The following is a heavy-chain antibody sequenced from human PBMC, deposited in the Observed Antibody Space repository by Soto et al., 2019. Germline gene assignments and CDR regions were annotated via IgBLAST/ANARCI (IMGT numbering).Heavy chain of an antibody. CDR3: ARGGGFCGGDCYKGGIDY. Sequence: VQLVESGGGVVQPGRSLRLSCAASGFTFSPYTMHWVRQAPGKGLEWVAVISYDGNDKFYADSVKGRFAISRDNSKNTLYLHMNSLRAEDTAVYYCARGGGFCGGDCYKGGIDYWGQGTLVTVSS. CDR2: ISYDGNDK. J-gene: IGHJ4*02. CDR1: GFTFSPYT. V-gene: IGHV3-30*09. D-gene: IGHD2-21*02.